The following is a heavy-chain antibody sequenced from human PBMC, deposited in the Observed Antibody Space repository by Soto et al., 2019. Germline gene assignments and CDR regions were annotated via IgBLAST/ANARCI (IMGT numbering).Heavy chain of an antibody. CDR3: ARELVLRYFDWSPSYSWFDP. J-gene: IGHJ5*02. CDR2: ISYDGNNK. V-gene: IGHV3-30-3*01. CDR1: GFTFSSYA. Sequence: PGGSLRLSGVGSGFTFSSYAMHWVRQAPGKGLESVAVISYDGNNKYYADSVKGRFTISRDNSKNTLYLQMSGLKTDDTAVYYCARELVLRYFDWSPSYSWFDPWGQGTLVTVSS. D-gene: IGHD3-9*01.